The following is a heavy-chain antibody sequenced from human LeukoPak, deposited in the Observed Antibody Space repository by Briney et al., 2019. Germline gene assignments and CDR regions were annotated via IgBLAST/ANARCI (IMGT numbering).Heavy chain of an antibody. CDR2: IRYDGSNK. Sequence: GGSLRLSCAASGFTFISYGMHWVRQAPGKGLEWVAFIRYDGSNKYYADSVKGRFTISRDNSKNTLYLQMNSLRAEDTAVYYCAKDGAYYDSSGYYSDFDYWGQGTLVTVSS. CDR3: AKDGAYYDSSGYYSDFDY. V-gene: IGHV3-30*02. D-gene: IGHD3-22*01. CDR1: GFTFISYG. J-gene: IGHJ4*02.